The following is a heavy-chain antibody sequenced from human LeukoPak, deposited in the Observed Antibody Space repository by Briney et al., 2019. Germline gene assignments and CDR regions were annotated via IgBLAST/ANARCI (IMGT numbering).Heavy chain of an antibody. CDR3: ARDSVAVAGTVDNYYYYYGMDV. D-gene: IGHD6-19*01. CDR1: GYTFTGYY. V-gene: IGHV1-2*04. J-gene: IGHJ6*04. Sequence: ASVKVSCKASGYTFTGYYMHWVRQAPGQGLEWMGWINPNSGGTNYAQKFQGWVTMTRDTSISTAYMELSRLRSDDTAVYYCARDSVAVAGTVDNYYYYYGMDVWGKGTTVTVSS. CDR2: INPNSGGT.